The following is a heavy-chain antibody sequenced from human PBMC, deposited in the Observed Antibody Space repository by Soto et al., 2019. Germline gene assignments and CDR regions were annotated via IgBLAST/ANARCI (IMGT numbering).Heavy chain of an antibody. CDR3: ARADYGDTKIYSFDH. J-gene: IGHJ4*02. CDR2: ISPYNGKT. V-gene: IGHV1-18*01. D-gene: IGHD4-17*01. Sequence: QVQLVQSGAEVTQPGASVKVSCKTSGYTFTEYGISWFRQAPGQGLEWMGWISPYNGKTNYIQEFQDRVTITTDTSSTTVYMDLRTLKSDDTAIYFCARADYGDTKIYSFDHWAREPWSPSPQ. CDR1: GYTFTEYG.